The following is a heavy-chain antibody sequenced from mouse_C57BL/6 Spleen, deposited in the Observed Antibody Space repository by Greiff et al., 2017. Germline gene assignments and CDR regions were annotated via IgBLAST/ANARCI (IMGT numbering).Heavy chain of an antibody. V-gene: IGHV14-4*01. D-gene: IGHD2-5*01. CDR1: GFNIKDDY. J-gene: IGHJ1*03. CDR2: IDPENGDT. Sequence: EVQVVESGAELVRPGASVKLSCTASGFNIKDDYMHWVKQRPEQGLEWIGWIDPENGDTEYASKFQGKATITADPSSNTAYLQLSSLTSEDTAVYYCTQFYYSNYWYFDVWGTGTTVTVSS. CDR3: TQFYYSNYWYFDV.